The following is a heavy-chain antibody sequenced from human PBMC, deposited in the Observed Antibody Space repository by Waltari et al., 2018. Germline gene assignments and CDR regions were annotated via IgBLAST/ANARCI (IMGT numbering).Heavy chain of an antibody. CDR3: ARDEGDYGSNDEY. CDR2: IYYSRRT. Sequence: QLQLQESGPGLVKPSETLSLTCTVSGGSISSSSYYWGWIRQPPGKGLEWIGSIYYSRRTYYNPSPKSRVTISVDTSKNQFSLKLSSVTAADTAVYYCARDEGDYGSNDEYWGQGTLVTVSS. CDR1: GGSISSSSYY. D-gene: IGHD3-16*01. J-gene: IGHJ4*02. V-gene: IGHV4-39*07.